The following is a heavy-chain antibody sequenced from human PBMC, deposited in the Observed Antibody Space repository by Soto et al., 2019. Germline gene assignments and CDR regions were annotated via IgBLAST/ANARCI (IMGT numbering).Heavy chain of an antibody. CDR1: GGSVSSGTYY. J-gene: IGHJ6*01. Sequence: PSETLSLTCTVSGGSVSSGTYYWSWIRQPPGRGLEWIGYIHYSGSTTYNPSLKSRVTISVDTSKNQFSLKLSSVTAADTAVYYCARDYRVREIFGVVIKYAMDFWGQCSTVTV. CDR3: ARDYRVREIFGVVIKYAMDF. V-gene: IGHV4-61*01. CDR2: IHYSGST. D-gene: IGHD3-3*01.